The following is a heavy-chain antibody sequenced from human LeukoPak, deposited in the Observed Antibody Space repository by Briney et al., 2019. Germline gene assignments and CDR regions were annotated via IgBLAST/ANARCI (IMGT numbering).Heavy chain of an antibody. J-gene: IGHJ4*02. CDR2: ISSSSSYI. D-gene: IGHD3-3*01. V-gene: IGHV3-21*01. Sequence: PGGSLRLSCAASGFTFSSYSMNWVRQAPGNGLEWVSSISSSSSYIYYADSVKGRFTISRDNAKNSLYLQMNSLRAEDTAVYYCARALTYYDFWSGYWGQGTLVTVSS. CDR3: ARALTYYDFWSGY. CDR1: GFTFSSYS.